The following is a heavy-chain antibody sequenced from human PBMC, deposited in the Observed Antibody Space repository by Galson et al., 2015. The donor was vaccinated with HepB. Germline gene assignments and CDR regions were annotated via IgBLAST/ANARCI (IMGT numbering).Heavy chain of an antibody. J-gene: IGHJ6*03. CDR2: VSESGGSA. Sequence: SLRLSCAASGFTFSTYVMSWVRQPPGKGLEWVSTVSESGGSANYADSVKGRFIISRDNSKNTLYLQMNSPRVEDTAVYYCAKGAFGVVTTIDYYFYYMGVWGKGTTVTVSS. D-gene: IGHD3-3*01. V-gene: IGHV3-23*01. CDR1: GFTFSTYV. CDR3: AKGAFGVVTTIDYYFYYMGV.